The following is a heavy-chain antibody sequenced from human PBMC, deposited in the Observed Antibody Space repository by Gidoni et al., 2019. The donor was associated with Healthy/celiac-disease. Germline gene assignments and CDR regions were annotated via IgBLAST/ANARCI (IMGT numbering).Heavy chain of an antibody. Sequence: QVQLQESGPGLVKPSQTLSLTCTVSGGYISSGGYYWSWIRQHPGKGLEWIGYIYYSGSTYYNPSLKSRVTISVDTSKNQFYLKLSSVTAADTAVYYCARDRGYCSGGSCYSRGYFDYWGQGTLVTVSS. CDR3: ARDRGYCSGGSCYSRGYFDY. V-gene: IGHV4-31*03. CDR2: IYYSGST. CDR1: GGYISSGGYY. D-gene: IGHD2-15*01. J-gene: IGHJ4*02.